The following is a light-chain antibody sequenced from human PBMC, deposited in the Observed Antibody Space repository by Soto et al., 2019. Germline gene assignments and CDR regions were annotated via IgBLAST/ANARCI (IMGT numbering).Light chain of an antibody. CDR3: QVWASTAEFFG. CDR2: DDT. V-gene: IGLV3-21*02. CDR1: KTGSKI. J-gene: IGLJ1*01. Sequence: SYELTQPPSVSVAPGQTAKITCWGAKTGSKIAHWYKQRPGQAPVAVVCDDTDRPSGIPDRISASRSGDTATLTISRVDAGDEADYYCQVWASTAEFFGFGSGTKLTVL.